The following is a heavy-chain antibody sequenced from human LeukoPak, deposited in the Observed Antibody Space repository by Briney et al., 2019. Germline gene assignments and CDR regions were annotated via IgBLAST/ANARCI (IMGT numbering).Heavy chain of an antibody. V-gene: IGHV3-21*01. CDR1: GFTFSSYS. J-gene: IGHJ4*02. CDR3: ARAYSSGWYGAGSGFDY. D-gene: IGHD6-19*01. CDR2: ISSSSSYI. Sequence: TGGSLRLSCAASGFTFSSYSMNWVRQAPGKGLEWVSSISSSSSYIYYADSVKGRFTISRDNAKNSLYLQMNSLRAEDTAVYYCARAYSSGWYGAGSGFDYWGQGTLVTVSS.